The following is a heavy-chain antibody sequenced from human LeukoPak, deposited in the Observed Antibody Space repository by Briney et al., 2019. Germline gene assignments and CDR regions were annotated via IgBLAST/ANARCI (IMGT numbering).Heavy chain of an antibody. D-gene: IGHD2-2*01. Sequence: GGSLRLSCAASGFTFSNYAMNWVRQAPGKGLEWVSGISGSGGGTSYADSVKGRFTISRDNSENTLYLQMNCLRAEDTAIFYCAKVSGSSSSSLDYWGQGTLVTVSS. CDR2: ISGSGGGT. CDR3: AKVSGSSSSSLDY. CDR1: GFTFSNYA. V-gene: IGHV3-23*01. J-gene: IGHJ4*02.